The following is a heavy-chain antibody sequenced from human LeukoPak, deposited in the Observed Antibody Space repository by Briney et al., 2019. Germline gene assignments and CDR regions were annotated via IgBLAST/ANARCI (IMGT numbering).Heavy chain of an antibody. CDR2: IKSKSRGGTT. Sequence: PGGSLRLSCAASGLTFSDAWMTWVRQAPGKGLELVGRIKSKSRGGTTDYAAPVKDRFTISRDDSKNTLFLQVNSLKTEDTAVYFCTTHGGDYPTYWGQGTLVTVSS. J-gene: IGHJ4*02. D-gene: IGHD4-17*01. CDR3: TTHGGDYPTY. V-gene: IGHV3-15*01. CDR1: GLTFSDAW.